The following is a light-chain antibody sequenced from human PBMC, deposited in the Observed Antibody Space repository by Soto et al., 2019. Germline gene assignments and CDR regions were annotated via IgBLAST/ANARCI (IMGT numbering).Light chain of an antibody. CDR2: GAS. Sequence: EIVLTQSPVILSSSPGERATLSCRASQSVSSNLAWNQQKPGQAPRLLIHGASTRATGIPDRFSGSGSGTDFTLTISRLEPEDFAVYYCQQYGSIPITFGQGTRLEI. CDR3: QQYGSIPIT. J-gene: IGKJ5*01. CDR1: QSVSSN. V-gene: IGKV3-20*01.